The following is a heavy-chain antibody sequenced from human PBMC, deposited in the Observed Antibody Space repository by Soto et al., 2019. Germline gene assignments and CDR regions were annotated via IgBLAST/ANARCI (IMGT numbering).Heavy chain of an antibody. V-gene: IGHV3-23*01. J-gene: IGHJ1*01. CDR3: AKDRRITIFGVVTRYYEYFQH. Sequence: GGSLRLSCAASGFTFSSFVMSWVRQAPGKGLEWVSAISGSGVSTYYADYVKGRFTISRDNSKDTLYLQMNSLRAEDTAVYYCAKDRRITIFGVVTRYYEYFQHWGQGTLVTVSS. CDR2: ISGSGVST. CDR1: GFTFSSFV. D-gene: IGHD3-3*01.